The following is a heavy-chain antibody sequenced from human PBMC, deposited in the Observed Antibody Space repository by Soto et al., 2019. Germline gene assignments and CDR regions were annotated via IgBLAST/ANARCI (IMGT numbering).Heavy chain of an antibody. Sequence: ASVKVSCKASGYSVTSYYMHWVRQAPGQGLEWMGIIDPNSGRTTYAQKFQGRVTMTIDTSTSKVYMELTSLISGYTAVYYCARAGIAYCSSTTFYLYYYVIDVWGQGTTVTVSS. V-gene: IGHV1-46*01. CDR3: ARAGIAYCSSTTFYLYYYVIDV. CDR1: GYSVTSYY. J-gene: IGHJ6*02. CDR2: IDPNSGRT. D-gene: IGHD2-2*01.